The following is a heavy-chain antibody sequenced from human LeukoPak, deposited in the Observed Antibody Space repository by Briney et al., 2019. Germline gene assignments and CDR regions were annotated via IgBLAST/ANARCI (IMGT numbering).Heavy chain of an antibody. D-gene: IGHD1-26*01. V-gene: IGHV1-2*02. Sequence: ASVKVSCKASGYTFTGYYMHWVRQAPGQGLEWMGWINPNSGGTNYAQKFQVRVTITRDTSISTAYMELSGLRPDDTAVYYCAGRGTRGYFDYWGQGTLVTVSS. CDR3: AGRGTRGYFDY. J-gene: IGHJ4*02. CDR2: INPNSGGT. CDR1: GYTFTGYY.